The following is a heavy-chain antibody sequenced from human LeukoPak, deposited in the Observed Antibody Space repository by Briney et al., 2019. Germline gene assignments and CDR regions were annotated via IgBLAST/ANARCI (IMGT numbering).Heavy chain of an antibody. CDR1: GGSISSSSYY. J-gene: IGHJ5*02. CDR2: IYYSGST. D-gene: IGHD3-3*01. CDR3: ARGSGGFWSGSQWFDP. Sequence: PSETLSLTCTVSGGSISSSSYYWGWIRQPPGKGLEWIGSIYYSGSTYYNPSLKSRVTISVDTSKNQFSLKLSSVTAADTAVYYCARGSGGFWSGSQWFDPWGQGTLVTVSS. V-gene: IGHV4-39*07.